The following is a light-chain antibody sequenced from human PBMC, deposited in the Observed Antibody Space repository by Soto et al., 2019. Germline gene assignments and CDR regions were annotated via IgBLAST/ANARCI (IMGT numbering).Light chain of an antibody. J-gene: IGKJ4*01. Sequence: EIVMTQSPATLSVSPGERATLSCRASQSVSNNLAWYQQKPGQAPRLLIYFASTRATGIPARFSGSGSGTEFTLTINSLQSEDFAVYYCQQYNKWPLTFGGGTKVETK. CDR1: QSVSNN. CDR2: FAS. CDR3: QQYNKWPLT. V-gene: IGKV3-15*01.